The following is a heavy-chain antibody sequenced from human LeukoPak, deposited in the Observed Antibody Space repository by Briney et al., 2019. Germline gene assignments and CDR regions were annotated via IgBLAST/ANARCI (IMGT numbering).Heavy chain of an antibody. CDR2: IAYDGSRA. V-gene: IGHV3-33*01. J-gene: IGHJ4*02. D-gene: IGHD1-14*01. CDR1: GFTFGGYG. Sequence: GRSLRLSCAGSGFTFGGYGMHWFRQTPGKGLEWVAVIAYDGSRASYADSVKGRFTISRDNSKNTMSVQMDDLRAEDTAVYYCTRYNNDHFDYWGQGTLVTVSS. CDR3: TRYNNDHFDY.